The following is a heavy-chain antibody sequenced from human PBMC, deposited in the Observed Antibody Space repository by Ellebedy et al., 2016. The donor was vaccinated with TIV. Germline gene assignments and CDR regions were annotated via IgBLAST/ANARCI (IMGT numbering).Heavy chain of an antibody. V-gene: IGHV3-23*01. D-gene: IGHD3-10*01. CDR2: LSGSGGST. J-gene: IGHJ6*02. Sequence: GESLKISCAASGFTFSSYSMNWVRQAPGKGLEWVSSLSGSGGSTYYADSVKGRFTISRDNSKNTLYLQMNSLRAEDTAVYYCAKRVTMVREVITYYHYAMDVWGQGTTVTVSS. CDR3: AKRVTMVREVITYYHYAMDV. CDR1: GFTFSSYS.